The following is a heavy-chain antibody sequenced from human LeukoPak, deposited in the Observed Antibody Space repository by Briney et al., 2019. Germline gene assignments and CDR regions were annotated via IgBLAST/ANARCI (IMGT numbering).Heavy chain of an antibody. CDR1: GGSISSYY. J-gene: IGHJ4*02. Sequence: PSETLSLTCTVSGGSISSYYWSWIRQPPGKGLEWVGYICYSGSTNYNPSLKSRVTISVDTSKNQFSLKLSSVTAADTAVYYCARDRGAGPFDYWGQGTLVTVSS. CDR3: ARDRGAGPFDY. D-gene: IGHD3-10*01. V-gene: IGHV4-59*01. CDR2: ICYSGST.